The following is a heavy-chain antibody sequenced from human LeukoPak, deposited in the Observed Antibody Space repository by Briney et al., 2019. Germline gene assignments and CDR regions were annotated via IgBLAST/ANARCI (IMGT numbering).Heavy chain of an antibody. CDR3: AKDKSGGWDGVDY. Sequence: GRSLRLSCAASGFTFDDSAMHWVRQAPGKGLEWVSGISWNSGSIGYADSVKGRFTISRDNAKNSLYLQMNSLRAEDTALYYCAKDKSGGWDGVDYWGQGTLVTVSS. CDR1: GFTFDDSA. J-gene: IGHJ4*02. CDR2: ISWNSGSI. D-gene: IGHD6-19*01. V-gene: IGHV3-9*01.